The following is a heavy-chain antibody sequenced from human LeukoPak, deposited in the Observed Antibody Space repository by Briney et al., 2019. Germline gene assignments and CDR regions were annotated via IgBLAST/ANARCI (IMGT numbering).Heavy chain of an antibody. J-gene: IGHJ5*02. V-gene: IGHV3-7*01. CDR1: GFTFSNYW. D-gene: IGHD2/OR15-2a*01. CDR3: TSHRGSMGDA. CDR2: IRQDGGEK. Sequence: GGSLRLSGAASGFTFSNYWTTWVRQAPGTGLERVANIRQDGGEKYYADSVKGRFPISRDNAKNSLYLQSDSLRAEDAAVYYCTSHRGSMGDAWGQGTLLTVSS.